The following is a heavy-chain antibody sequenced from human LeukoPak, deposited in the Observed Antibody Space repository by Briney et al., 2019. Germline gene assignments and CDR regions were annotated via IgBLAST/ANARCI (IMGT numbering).Heavy chain of an antibody. CDR3: ARVNLEAATHDY. CDR2: IIPIFGTA. D-gene: IGHD2-15*01. CDR1: GGTFSSYA. J-gene: IGHJ4*02. V-gene: IGHV1-69*05. Sequence: SVKVSCKASGGTFSSYAISWVRQAPGQGLEWMGRIIPIFGTANYAQKFQGRVTITTDESTSTAYMELSSLRSEDTAVYYCARVNLEAATHDYRGQGTLVTVSS.